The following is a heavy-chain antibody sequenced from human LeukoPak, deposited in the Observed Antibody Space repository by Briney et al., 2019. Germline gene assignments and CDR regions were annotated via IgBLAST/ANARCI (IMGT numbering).Heavy chain of an antibody. V-gene: IGHV4-34*01. CDR3: ARVGRVVVPSAKRTHGYFDL. D-gene: IGHD2-2*01. Sequence: PSETLSLTCAVYGGSFSGYYWSWIRQPPGKGLEWIGEINHSGSTNYNPSLKSRVTISVDTSKNQFSLKLSSVTAADTAVYYCARVGRVVVPSAKRTHGYFDLWGRGTLVTVSS. CDR1: GGSFSGYY. J-gene: IGHJ2*01. CDR2: INHSGST.